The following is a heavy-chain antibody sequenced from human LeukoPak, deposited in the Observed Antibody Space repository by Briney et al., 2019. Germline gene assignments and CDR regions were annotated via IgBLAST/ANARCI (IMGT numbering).Heavy chain of an antibody. CDR3: ARFLLATRRGNWFDP. J-gene: IGHJ5*02. D-gene: IGHD6-6*01. CDR1: GYTFTGYY. V-gene: IGHV1-2*02. CDR2: IIPNSGDT. Sequence: ASVKVSCKASGYTFTGYYMHWVRQAPGQGLEWMGWIIPNSGDTNYAQKFQGRVTMTRDTSISTAYMELSRLRSDDTAVYYCARFLLATRRGNWFDPWGQGTLVTVSS.